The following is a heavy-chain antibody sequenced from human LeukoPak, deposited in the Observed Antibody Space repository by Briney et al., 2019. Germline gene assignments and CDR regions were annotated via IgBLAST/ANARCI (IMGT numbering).Heavy chain of an antibody. Sequence: GGALRLSCAASGFTFSSYSMKWVGQAPGRGVEGVSCSSSSSRYIYYADSVQGRFTISRDNAKNSLYLQMNRLRAEDTAAYYCARGLAVAVPGYWFAPWGQGTLVTVSS. CDR3: ARGLAVAVPGYWFAP. CDR2: SSSSSRYI. J-gene: IGHJ5*02. V-gene: IGHV3-21*01. CDR1: GFTFSSYS. D-gene: IGHD6-19*01.